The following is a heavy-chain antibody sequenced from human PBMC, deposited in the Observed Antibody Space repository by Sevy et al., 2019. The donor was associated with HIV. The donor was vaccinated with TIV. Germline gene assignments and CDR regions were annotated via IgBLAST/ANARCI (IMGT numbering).Heavy chain of an antibody. V-gene: IGHV4-59*01. CDR2: IYYSGST. CDR3: ARDMLGYCSSTSCYAEGYFDY. CDR1: GGSISSYY. D-gene: IGHD2-2*01. J-gene: IGHJ4*02. Sequence: SETLSLTCTVSGGSISSYYWSWIRQPPGKGLEWIGYIYYSGSTNYNPSLKSRVTISVDTSKNQFSLKLSSVTAADTAVYYCARDMLGYCSSTSCYAEGYFDYWGQVTLVTVSS.